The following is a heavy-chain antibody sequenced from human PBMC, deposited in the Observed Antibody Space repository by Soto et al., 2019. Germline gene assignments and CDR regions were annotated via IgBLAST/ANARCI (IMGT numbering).Heavy chain of an antibody. CDR1: GGSINSGGYS. Sequence: QLQLQESGSGLVKPSQTLSLTCAVSGGSINSGGYSWNWIRQPPGQGLEWIGYIYHTGNTYYNPSLKGRVTISLDRSNNQFSLRLTAVTAADTAVYFCVRGYTGDDWSPYNYYGMDVWGQGTAVTVSS. CDR3: VRGYTGDDWSPYNYYGMDV. V-gene: IGHV4-30-2*01. J-gene: IGHJ6*02. CDR2: IYHTGNT. D-gene: IGHD5-12*01.